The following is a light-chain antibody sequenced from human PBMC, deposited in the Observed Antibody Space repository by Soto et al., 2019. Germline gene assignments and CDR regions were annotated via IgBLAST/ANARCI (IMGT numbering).Light chain of an antibody. V-gene: IGLV2-14*01. J-gene: IGLJ2*01. Sequence: QSALTQPASVSGSPGQSITIYCTGSSSDIGSYNYVSWYQQHPGQAPKVVIYDVSKRPSGVSVRFSGSKSGYTASLTISGLQAEDEADYYCSTYTGSSTVIFGGGTKLTVL. CDR3: STYTGSSTVI. CDR1: SSDIGSYNY. CDR2: DVS.